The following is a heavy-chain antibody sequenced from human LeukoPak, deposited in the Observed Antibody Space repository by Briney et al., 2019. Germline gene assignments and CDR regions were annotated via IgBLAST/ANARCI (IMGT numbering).Heavy chain of an antibody. D-gene: IGHD1-14*01. CDR1: GFTFSSYG. J-gene: IGHJ6*02. Sequence: GGSLRLSCAASGFTFSSYGMHWVRQAPGKGLEWVAFIRYDGSNKYYADSVKGRFTISRDNSKNTLYLQMNSLRAEDTAVYYCARDQNRAVPHGAPNNYYYYGMDVWGQGTTVTVSS. CDR3: ARDQNRAVPHGAPNNYYYYGMDV. CDR2: IRYDGSNK. V-gene: IGHV3-30*02.